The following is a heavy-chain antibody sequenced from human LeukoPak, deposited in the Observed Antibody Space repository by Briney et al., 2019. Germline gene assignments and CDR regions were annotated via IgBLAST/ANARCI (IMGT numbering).Heavy chain of an antibody. CDR3: ARGGGYASPIGY. Sequence: PSETLSLTCTLSGGSISTYYWSWIRQPPGKGLEWVGYIYHSGSTNYNPSLKSRVTISVDTSKNQFSLKLSSVTAADTAVYYCARGGGYASPIGYWGQGALVTVSS. J-gene: IGHJ4*02. CDR1: GGSISTYY. CDR2: IYHSGST. D-gene: IGHD5-12*01. V-gene: IGHV4-59*01.